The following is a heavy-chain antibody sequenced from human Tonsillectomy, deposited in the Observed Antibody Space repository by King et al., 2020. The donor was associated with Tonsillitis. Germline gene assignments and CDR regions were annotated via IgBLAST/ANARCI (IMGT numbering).Heavy chain of an antibody. J-gene: IGHJ4*02. D-gene: IGHD2-15*01. CDR2: IRSKTYDGTA. Sequence: VQLVESGGGLVQPGRSLRLSCTASGFTFGDYAMSWFRQAPGEGLEWVGFIRSKTYDGTAGYAVSVKGRFTISRDESKSIAYLQMNSLRTEDTAMYYCPRGGVAATGDMLDYWGQGTLVTVSS. CDR1: GFTFGDYA. V-gene: IGHV3-49*03. CDR3: PRGGVAATGDMLDY.